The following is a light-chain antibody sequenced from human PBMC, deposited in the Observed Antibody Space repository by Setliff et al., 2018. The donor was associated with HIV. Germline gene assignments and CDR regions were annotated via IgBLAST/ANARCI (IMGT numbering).Light chain of an antibody. CDR1: SSDVGGYNY. CDR2: DVS. J-gene: IGLJ2*01. CDR3: SSYTSSSTPVV. V-gene: IGLV2-14*03. Sequence: QSVLTQPASVSGSPGQSITISCTGTSSDVGGYNYVSWYQQHPGKAPKLMIYDVSSRPSGVSNRFSGSKSGNTASLTISGLQAEDEADYYCSSYTSSSTPVVFGGGTKVTVL.